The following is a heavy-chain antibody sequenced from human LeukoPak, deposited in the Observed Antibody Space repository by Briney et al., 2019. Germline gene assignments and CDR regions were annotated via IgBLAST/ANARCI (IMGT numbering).Heavy chain of an antibody. CDR3: ARVSGYDWESSYDY. J-gene: IGHJ4*02. Sequence: PSETLSLICTVSRGSIRSPNYYWGWIRQPPGKGLEWMGNIYYSGSTYYKRSLKSRVTISVDTSKNQFSLKLSSVTAADTAVYYCARVSGYDWESSYDYWGQGTLVTVSS. CDR2: IYYSGST. CDR1: RGSIRSPNYY. V-gene: IGHV4-39*07. D-gene: IGHD5-12*01.